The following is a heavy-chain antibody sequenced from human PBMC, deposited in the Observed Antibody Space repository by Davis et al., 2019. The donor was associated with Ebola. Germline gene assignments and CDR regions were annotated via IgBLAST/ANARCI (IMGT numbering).Heavy chain of an antibody. D-gene: IGHD3/OR15-3a*01. CDR1: GGSMNTGVYL. CDR2: TYYSGST. J-gene: IGHJ4*02. V-gene: IGHV4-39*01. Sequence: MPLETLSLTCTISGGSMNTGVYLWGWVRQPPGLGLEWIGSTYYSGSTYYNPSLKSRVTISVDTSNNQFSLKLNSVTAADTAMYYCARLDSQRYFDYWGQGTLVTISS. CDR3: ARLDSQRYFDY.